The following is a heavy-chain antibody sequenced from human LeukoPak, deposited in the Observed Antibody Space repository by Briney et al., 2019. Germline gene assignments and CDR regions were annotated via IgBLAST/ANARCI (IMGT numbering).Heavy chain of an antibody. V-gene: IGHV3-7*03. D-gene: IGHD3-10*01. J-gene: IGHJ4*02. CDR1: GFTFSSYW. Sequence: GGSLRLSCVASGFTFSSYWMSWVRQAPGKGLEWVANIKEDGSEKYYVDSVKGRFTISRDNAKNTVYLQMNRLRAEDTAIYYCAKVPGDHIGSGRSGYWGQGTLVTVSS. CDR2: IKEDGSEK. CDR3: AKVPGDHIGSGRSGY.